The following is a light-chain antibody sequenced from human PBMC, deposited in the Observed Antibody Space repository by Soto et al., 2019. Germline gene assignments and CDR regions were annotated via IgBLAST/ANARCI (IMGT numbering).Light chain of an antibody. J-gene: IGLJ3*02. CDR3: QSADSSGTYWV. V-gene: IGLV3-25*03. CDR1: ALPKQY. Sequence: SYELTQPPSVSVSPGQTARITCYGDALPKQYAYWYQQKPGQAPVLVIYKDSERPSGIPERFSGSSSGTTVTLTISGVQAEDEADYYCQSADSSGTYWVFGGGTKVTVL. CDR2: KDS.